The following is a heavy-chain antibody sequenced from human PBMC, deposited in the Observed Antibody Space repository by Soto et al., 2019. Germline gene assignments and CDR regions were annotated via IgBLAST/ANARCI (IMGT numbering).Heavy chain of an antibody. CDR2: IIPIFGTA. D-gene: IGHD4-4*01. V-gene: IGHV1-69*12. J-gene: IGHJ6*02. CDR1: GGTFSSYA. CDR3: ARGALYSNYVDYYGMDV. Sequence: QVQLVQSGAEVKKPGSSVKVSCKASGGTFSSYAISWVRQAPGQGLEWMGGIIPIFGTANYAQKFQGRVKISADESTSTDYMELSSLRAEDTGGYYCARGALYSNYVDYYGMDVWGQGTTVTVSS.